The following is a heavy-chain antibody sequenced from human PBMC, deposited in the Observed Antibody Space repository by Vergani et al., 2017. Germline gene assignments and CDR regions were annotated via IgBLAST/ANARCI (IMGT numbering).Heavy chain of an antibody. Sequence: QVQLVQSGAEVKKPGASVKVSCKASGYTFTGYYMHWVRQAPGQGLEWMGWINPNSGGTNYAQKFQGRVTMTRETSISTAYMELSRLRSDDTAVYYCARTHWSGGPSYYYGSAVDYWGQGTLVTVSS. V-gene: IGHV1-2*02. CDR3: ARTHWSGGPSYYYGSAVDY. J-gene: IGHJ4*02. D-gene: IGHD3-10*01. CDR2: INPNSGGT. CDR1: GYTFTGYY.